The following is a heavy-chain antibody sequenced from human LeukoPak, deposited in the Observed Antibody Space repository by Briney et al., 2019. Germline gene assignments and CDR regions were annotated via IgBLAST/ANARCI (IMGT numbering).Heavy chain of an antibody. Sequence: PSETLSLTCTVSGGSIRSGSYYWSWIRQPAGKGLEWIGRIYTSGSTNYNPSLKSRVTISVDTSKNQFSLKLSSVTAADTAVYYCARGGHSSSWSSSNWFDPWGQGTLVTVSS. CDR1: GGSIRSGSYY. J-gene: IGHJ5*02. D-gene: IGHD6-13*01. CDR3: ARGGHSSSWSSSNWFDP. V-gene: IGHV4-61*02. CDR2: IYTSGST.